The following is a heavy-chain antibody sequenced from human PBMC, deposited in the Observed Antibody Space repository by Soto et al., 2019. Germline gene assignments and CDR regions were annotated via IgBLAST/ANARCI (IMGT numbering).Heavy chain of an antibody. Sequence: GSLRLSCAASWFTFTRYSMNWVRQAPGKGLEWVSSISSTTNYIYYGDSMKGRFTISRDNAKNSLYLEMNSLRAEDTAVYYCARESEDLTSNFDYWGQGTPVTVSS. CDR2: ISSTTNYI. CDR3: ARESEDLTSNFDY. V-gene: IGHV3-21*06. CDR1: WFTFTRYS. J-gene: IGHJ4*02.